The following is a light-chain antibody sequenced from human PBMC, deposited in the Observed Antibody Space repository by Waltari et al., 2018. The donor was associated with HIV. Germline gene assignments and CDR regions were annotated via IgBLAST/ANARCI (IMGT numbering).Light chain of an antibody. Sequence: QSVLTQPPSMSGAPGQTVTIPCTGRSSNFGAGSDVHWYQQVPGRAPRLLIQANYNRPPGVPERFSASKSGTSASLTISGLQAEDDADYFCQSFDIRLRGWVFGGGARVTVL. CDR3: QSFDIRLRGWV. CDR1: SSNFGAGSD. V-gene: IGLV1-40*01. CDR2: ANY. J-gene: IGLJ3*02.